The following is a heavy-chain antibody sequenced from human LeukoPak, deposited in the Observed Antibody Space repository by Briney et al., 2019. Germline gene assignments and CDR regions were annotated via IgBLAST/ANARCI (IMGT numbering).Heavy chain of an antibody. J-gene: IGHJ5*02. Sequence: GGSLRLSCAASGFTFSSYAMSWVRQAPGKGLEWVSAISGNGGRTYYANSVKGRFTISRDNSKNTLYLQMNSLRAEDTALYYCAKVAEMDTILVKFDNWGQGTLVTVSS. V-gene: IGHV3-23*01. CDR3: AKVAEMDTILVKFDN. CDR1: GFTFSSYA. CDR2: ISGNGGRT. D-gene: IGHD5-24*01.